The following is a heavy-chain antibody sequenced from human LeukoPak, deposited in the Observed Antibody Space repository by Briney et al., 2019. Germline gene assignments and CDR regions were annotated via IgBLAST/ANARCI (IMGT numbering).Heavy chain of an antibody. CDR3: ARRLTQYDCFDP. CDR1: GDSVSSNIAA. V-gene: IGHV6-1*01. J-gene: IGHJ5*02. CDR2: TYYRSTWYN. D-gene: IGHD2-2*01. Sequence: SQTLSLTCAISGDSVSSNIAAWHWIRQSPSRGLEWLGRTYYRSTWYNDYAVSVRGRITVNPDTSKNQFSLHLNSVTPEDTAVYYCARRLTQYDCFDPWGQGILVTVSS.